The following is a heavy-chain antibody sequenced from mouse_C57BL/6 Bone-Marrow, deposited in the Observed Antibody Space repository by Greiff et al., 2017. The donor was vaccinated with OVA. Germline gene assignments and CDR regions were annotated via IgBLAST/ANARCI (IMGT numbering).Heavy chain of an antibody. CDR1: GFTFTDYY. Sequence: EVKVVESGGGLVQPGGSLSLSCAASGFTFTDYYMSWVRQPPGKALEWLGFIRNKANGYTTEYSASVKGRFTISRDNSQSILYLQMNDLRAEDSATYYCASQLYYGSSTGYFDVWGTGTTVTVSS. V-gene: IGHV7-3*01. CDR3: ASQLYYGSSTGYFDV. J-gene: IGHJ1*03. CDR2: IRNKANGYTT. D-gene: IGHD1-1*01.